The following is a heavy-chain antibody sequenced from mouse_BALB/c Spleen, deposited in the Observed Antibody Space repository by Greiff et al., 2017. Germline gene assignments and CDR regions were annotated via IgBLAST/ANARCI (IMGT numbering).Heavy chain of an antibody. CDR2: ISSGGSYT. CDR1: GFTFSSYG. CDR3: ARHGEVRRCYFDY. D-gene: IGHD2-14*01. J-gene: IGHJ2*01. V-gene: IGHV5-6*01. Sequence: EVHLVESGGDLVKPGGSLKLSCAASGFTFSSYGMSWVRQTPDKRLEWVATISSGGSYTYYPDSVKGRFTISRDNAKNTLYLQMSSLKSEDTAMYYCARHGEVRRCYFDYWGQGTTLTVSS.